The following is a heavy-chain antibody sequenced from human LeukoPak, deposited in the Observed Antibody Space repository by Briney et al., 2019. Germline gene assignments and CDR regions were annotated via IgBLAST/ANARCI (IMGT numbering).Heavy chain of an antibody. CDR1: GGSISSGDYY. CDR2: IYYSGST. CDR3: ASYSSSRTYYFDY. Sequence: SQTLSLTCTVSGGSISSGDYYWSWIRQPPGKGLEWIGYIYYSGSTYYNPSLKSRVTISVDTSKNQFSLKLSSVTAVDTAVYYCASYSSSRTYYFDYWGQGTLVTVSS. V-gene: IGHV4-30-4*08. J-gene: IGHJ4*02. D-gene: IGHD6-13*01.